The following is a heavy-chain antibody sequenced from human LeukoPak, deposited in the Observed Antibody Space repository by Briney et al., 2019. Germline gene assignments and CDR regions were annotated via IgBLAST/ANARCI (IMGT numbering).Heavy chain of an antibody. V-gene: IGHV5-51*01. CDR3: ARSPKKGGYTYGSEGFDI. CDR1: GYSFTYYW. CDR2: IYPADPNI. J-gene: IGHJ3*02. D-gene: IGHD5-18*01. Sequence: PGESLKISCKGSGYSFTYYWIGWVRQMPEKGLEWMGIIYPADPNIRYSPSFQGQVTISADKSISTAYLQWSSLKASDTAMYYCARSPKKGGYTYGSEGFDIWGQGTMVTVSS.